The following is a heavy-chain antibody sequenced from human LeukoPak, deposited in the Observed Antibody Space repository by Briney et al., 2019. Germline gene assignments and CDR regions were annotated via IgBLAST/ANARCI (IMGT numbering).Heavy chain of an antibody. CDR2: TYYRSKWYN. CDR1: GDSVSSNSAA. D-gene: IGHD3-9*01. CDR3: ERDFPTGYDILTGDYYYYGMDV. V-gene: IGHV6-1*01. J-gene: IGHJ6*02. Sequence: SQTLSLTCAISGDSVSSNSAAWNWIRQSPSRGLEWLGRTYYRSKWYNDYVVSVKSRITINPDAAKHQFSLQLNSVTPEDTAVYYCERDFPTGYDILTGDYYYYGMDVWGQGTTVTVSS.